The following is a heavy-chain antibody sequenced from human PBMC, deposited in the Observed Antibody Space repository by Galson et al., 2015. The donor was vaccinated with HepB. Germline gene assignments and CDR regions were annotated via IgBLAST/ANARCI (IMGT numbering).Heavy chain of an antibody. CDR1: GGSFSGYY. CDR3: ASPVVTPGRFDF. CDR2: INHSGST. V-gene: IGHV4-34*01. D-gene: IGHD2-21*02. J-gene: IGHJ3*01. Sequence: ETLSLTCAVYGGSFSGYYWSWIRQPPGKGLEWIGEINHSGSTKYNPSLKSRVTISVDTSKTQFSLKLRSVTAADTGVYYCASPVVTPGRFDFWGQGTMVTVSS.